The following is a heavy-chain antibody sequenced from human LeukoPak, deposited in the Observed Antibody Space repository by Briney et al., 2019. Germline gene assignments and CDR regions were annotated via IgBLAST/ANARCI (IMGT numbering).Heavy chain of an antibody. CDR3: VKDRIWGEDYFDY. D-gene: IGHD3-16*01. V-gene: IGHV3-30-3*01. J-gene: IGHJ4*02. CDR1: GFTFSSYA. CDR2: ISYDGSNK. Sequence: GGSLRLSCAASGFTFSSYAMHWVRQAPGKGLEWVAVISYDGSNKYYADSVKGRFTISRDNSKNTLYLQMNSLRGEDTAVYYCVKDRIWGEDYFDYWGQGTLVTVSS.